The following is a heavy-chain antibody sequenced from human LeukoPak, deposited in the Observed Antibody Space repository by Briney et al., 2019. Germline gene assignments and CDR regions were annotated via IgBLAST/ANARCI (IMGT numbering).Heavy chain of an antibody. CDR1: GFTFSSYG. Sequence: GGSLRLSCAASGFTFSSYGMHWVRQAPGKGLEWVAFIRYDGSNKYYADSVKGRFTISRDNSKNTLYLQMNSLRAEDTAVYYCAKGEGTTYIGDALDIWGQGTMVTVSS. V-gene: IGHV3-30*02. CDR2: IRYDGSNK. CDR3: AKGEGTTYIGDALDI. J-gene: IGHJ3*02. D-gene: IGHD4-11*01.